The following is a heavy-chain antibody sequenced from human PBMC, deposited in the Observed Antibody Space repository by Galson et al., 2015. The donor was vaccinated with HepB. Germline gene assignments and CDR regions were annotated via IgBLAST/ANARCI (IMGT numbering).Heavy chain of an antibody. V-gene: IGHV3-11*01. CDR2: ISSSGSTI. CDR1: GFTFSDYY. Sequence: SLRLSCAASGFTFSDYYMSWIRQAPGKGLEWVSYISSSGSTIYYADSVKGRFTISRDDAKNSLYLQMNSLRAEDTAVYYCARAGGVVVAATKWYYYYYMDVWGKGTTVTVSS. D-gene: IGHD2-15*01. CDR3: ARAGGVVVAATKWYYYYYMDV. J-gene: IGHJ6*03.